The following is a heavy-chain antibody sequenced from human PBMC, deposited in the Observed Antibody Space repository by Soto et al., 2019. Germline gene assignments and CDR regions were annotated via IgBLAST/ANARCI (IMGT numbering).Heavy chain of an antibody. J-gene: IGHJ4*02. CDR3: ARGDGDYYDGNGSLGRH. CDR2: IKSDGSGT. V-gene: IGHV3-74*01. Sequence: EVQLVESGGGLVQPGGSLRLSCAASGFTFSSYWMHWVRQAPGKGLVWVSRIKSDGSGTYYADSVKGRLTRSRDNAKNTLNLQMNSLRAEDTSVYYGARGDGDYYDGNGSLGRHWGKGTLVTVSS. CDR1: GFTFSSYW. D-gene: IGHD3-22*01.